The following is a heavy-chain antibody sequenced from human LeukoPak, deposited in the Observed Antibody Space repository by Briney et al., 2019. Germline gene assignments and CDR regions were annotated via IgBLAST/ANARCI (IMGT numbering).Heavy chain of an antibody. Sequence: GGSLRLSCAASGFTFSSQNMNWARQAPGRGLEWVAYISTRGDSTKYADSVEGRFAISRDNVENSLYLLMNSLRVEDTAVYYCVKNGWLDYGGQGIVVTVSS. D-gene: IGHD6-19*01. J-gene: IGHJ4*02. V-gene: IGHV3-21*01. CDR3: VKNGWLDY. CDR2: ISTRGDST. CDR1: GFTFSSQN.